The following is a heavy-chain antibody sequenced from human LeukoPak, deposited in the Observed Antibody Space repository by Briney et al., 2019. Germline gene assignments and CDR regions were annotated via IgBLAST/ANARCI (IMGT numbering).Heavy chain of an antibody. CDR3: ARVQDDYGVDY. CDR1: GGSISSSSYY. J-gene: IGHJ4*02. V-gene: IGHV4-39*07. D-gene: IGHD4-17*01. CDR2: IYYSGST. Sequence: PSETLSLTCTVSGGSISSSSYYWGWIRQPPGKGLEWIGSIYYSGSTYYNPSLKSRVTISVDTSKNQFSLKLSSVTAADTAVYYCARVQDDYGVDYWGQGTLVTVSS.